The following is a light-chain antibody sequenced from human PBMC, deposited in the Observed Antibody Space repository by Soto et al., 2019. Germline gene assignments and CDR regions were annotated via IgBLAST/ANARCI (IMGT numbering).Light chain of an antibody. CDR3: QQSYSLPPT. J-gene: IGKJ1*01. V-gene: IGKV1-39*01. CDR1: QSISRN. CDR2: AAA. Sequence: DIQMTQSPSYLSASVGDRVTITCRASQSISRNLNWYQQKPGKAPQLLIYAAASLQSGVPSRFSGSGSGTDCTLTISSLQPEDFANYYCQQSYSLPPTFGHGTKVEIK.